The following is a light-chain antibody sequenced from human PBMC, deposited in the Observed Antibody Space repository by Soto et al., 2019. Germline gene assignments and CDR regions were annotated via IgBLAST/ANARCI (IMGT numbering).Light chain of an antibody. J-gene: IGKJ2*01. CDR1: QSISSC. V-gene: IGKV1-5*01. CDR3: QQYHSYPPYT. CDR2: DDS. Sequence: DIQMTQSPPTLSASLGDRVTITCRASQSISSCLAWYLQKPGKAPKLLIYDDSILESGVPSRFSGSGSGTEFTLTIISLQPDDFATYYCQQYHSYPPYTFGQGTKLEIK.